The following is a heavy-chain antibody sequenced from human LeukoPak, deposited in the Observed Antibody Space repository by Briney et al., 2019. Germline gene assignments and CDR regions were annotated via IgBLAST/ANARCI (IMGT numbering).Heavy chain of an antibody. Sequence: GGSLRLSCAASGFTVSSNYMSWVRQAPGKGLEWVSYISSSGSTIYYADSVKGRFTISRDNAKNSLYLQMNSLRAEDTAVYYCARGLYCSSTSCPSDYYYYGMDVWGQGTTVTVSS. CDR2: ISSSGSTI. J-gene: IGHJ6*02. CDR3: ARGLYCSSTSCPSDYYYYGMDV. CDR1: GFTVSSNY. D-gene: IGHD2-2*01. V-gene: IGHV3-11*04.